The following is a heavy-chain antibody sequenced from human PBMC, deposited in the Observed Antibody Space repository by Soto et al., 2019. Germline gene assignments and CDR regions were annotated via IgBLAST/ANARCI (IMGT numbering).Heavy chain of an antibody. Sequence: SETLSLTCTVSGGSISSGGYYWSWIRQHPGKGLEWIGYIYYSGSTYYNPSLKSRVTISVDTSKNQFSLKLSSVTAADTAVYYCASGGPLPDTAMVRGLEPWFDPWGQGTLVTVSS. D-gene: IGHD5-18*01. V-gene: IGHV4-31*03. CDR1: GGSISSGGYY. CDR2: IYYSGST. J-gene: IGHJ5*02. CDR3: ASGGPLPDTAMVRGLEPWFDP.